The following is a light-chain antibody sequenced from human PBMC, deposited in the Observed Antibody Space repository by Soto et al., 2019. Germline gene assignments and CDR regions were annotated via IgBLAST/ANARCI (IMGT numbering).Light chain of an antibody. J-gene: IGLJ1*01. CDR3: SSHAGNNNYV. CDR2: AVT. V-gene: IGLV2-8*01. Sequence: QSVLTQPPSASGSPGQSVAISCTGTSSDVGGQNYVSWYQQHPGKAPNLIIYAVTERPSGVPDRFSGSKSGNTASLTVSGLQTEDEADYYCSSHAGNNNYVFGTGTKVTVL. CDR1: SSDVGGQNY.